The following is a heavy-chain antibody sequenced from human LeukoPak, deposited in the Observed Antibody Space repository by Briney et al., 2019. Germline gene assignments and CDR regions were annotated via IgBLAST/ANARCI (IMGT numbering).Heavy chain of an antibody. Sequence: ASVKVSCKASGYTFTGYYMQLVRPAPGQGLELIGLINPNSGGTNYAQKSQGRVTMTRDTSISTAYMELSRLRSDDTAVYYCARGYCSSTSCYLFDYWGQGTLVTVSS. CDR3: ARGYCSSTSCYLFDY. CDR2: INPNSGGT. J-gene: IGHJ4*02. D-gene: IGHD2-2*01. V-gene: IGHV1-2*02. CDR1: GYTFTGYY.